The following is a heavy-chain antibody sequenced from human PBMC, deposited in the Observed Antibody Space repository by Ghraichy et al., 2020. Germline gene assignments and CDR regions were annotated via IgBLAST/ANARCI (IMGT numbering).Heavy chain of an antibody. V-gene: IGHV4-39*02. CDR2: IYYSGNT. Sequence: SETLSLTCTVSGGSISDSNYYWGCIRQPPGKGLEWIGSIYYSGNTYCNPSLKSRVTMSVDTSKNHFSLKLSSVTAADTATYYCARLNHVRSCGGGACFYFDYWGQGTLVTVSS. D-gene: IGHD2-21*02. CDR1: GGSISDSNYY. J-gene: IGHJ4*02. CDR3: ARLNHVRSCGGGACFYFDY.